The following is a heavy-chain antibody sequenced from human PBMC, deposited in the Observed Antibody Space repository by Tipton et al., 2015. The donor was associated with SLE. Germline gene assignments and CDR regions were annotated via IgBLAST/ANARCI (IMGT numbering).Heavy chain of an antibody. V-gene: IGHV4-59*01. CDR2: IYFTGST. CDR1: GGSFSGYY. D-gene: IGHD2-15*01. CDR3: ARGGGSPSY. J-gene: IGHJ4*02. Sequence: TLSLTCAVYGGSFSGYYCSWIRQPPGKGLEWIGYIYFTGSTNYNPSLKSRVTISVDMSKNQFSLKLTSVTAADTAVYYCARGGGSPSYWGQGTLVTVSS.